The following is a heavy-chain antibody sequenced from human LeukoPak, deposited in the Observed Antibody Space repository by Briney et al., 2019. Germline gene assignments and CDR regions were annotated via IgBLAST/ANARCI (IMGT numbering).Heavy chain of an antibody. CDR1: GFTFSSYA. J-gene: IGHJ4*02. V-gene: IGHV3-30*18. CDR3: AKDQWPCIVVVPAAMGN. D-gene: IGHD2-2*01. CDR2: ISDDGSNK. Sequence: PGGSLRLSCAASGFTFSSYAMHWVRQAPGKGLEWVAVISDDGSNKYYTDSVKGRFTISRDNSKNTLYLQMNSLRAEDTAVYYCAKDQWPCIVVVPAAMGNWGQGTLVTVSS.